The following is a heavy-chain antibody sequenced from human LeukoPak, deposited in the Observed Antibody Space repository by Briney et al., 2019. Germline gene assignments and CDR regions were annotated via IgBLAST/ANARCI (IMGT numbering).Heavy chain of an antibody. J-gene: IGHJ4*02. Sequence: GGSLRLSCAASGFTFSSYWMHWVRQAPGKGLVGVSRINSDGSSTSYADSVKGRFTISRDNAKNTLYLQMNSLRAEDTAVYYCARDRYGSEIDYRGQGTLVTVSS. CDR3: ARDRYGSEIDY. V-gene: IGHV3-74*01. CDR2: INSDGSST. D-gene: IGHD3-10*01. CDR1: GFTFSSYW.